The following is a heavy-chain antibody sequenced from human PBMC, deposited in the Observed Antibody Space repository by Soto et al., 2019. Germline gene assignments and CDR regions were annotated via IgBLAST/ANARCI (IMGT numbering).Heavy chain of an antibody. J-gene: IGHJ4*01. CDR1: GFSPSTSGMC. Sequence: SGPTLVNPTQTLTLTCTFSGFSPSTSGMCVSWIRQPPGKALECLARIDWDDDKYYSTSLKTRLTISKDTSKNQVVLKMTNMDPVDKAKYYCERSVGEGYGDYDDYWGDGPLGTVS. D-gene: IGHD3-10*01. CDR3: ERSVGEGYGDYDDY. V-gene: IGHV2-70*11. CDR2: IDWDDDK.